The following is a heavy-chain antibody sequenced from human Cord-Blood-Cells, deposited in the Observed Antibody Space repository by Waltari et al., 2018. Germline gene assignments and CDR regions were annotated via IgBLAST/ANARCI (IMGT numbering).Heavy chain of an antibody. Sequence: QVQLAESGAEVKKHGASLKVSCRVSGYTLPELSMPWVGPPPAKRLEWMGGFDPEDGETIYAQKVQGRVTMTEDTSTDTAYMELSSLRSEDTAVYYCATAVQYCSSTSCYTRIFDYWGQGTLVTVSS. V-gene: IGHV1-24*01. CDR1: GYTLPELS. J-gene: IGHJ4*02. CDR3: ATAVQYCSSTSCYTRIFDY. CDR2: FDPEDGET. D-gene: IGHD2-2*02.